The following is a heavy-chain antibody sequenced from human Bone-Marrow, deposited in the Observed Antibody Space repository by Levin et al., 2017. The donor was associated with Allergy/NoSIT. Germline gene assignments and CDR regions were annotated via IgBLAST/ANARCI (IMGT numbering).Heavy chain of an antibody. CDR1: GGSVNVYS. J-gene: IGHJ4*02. CDR3: ARRLRWSAPFDY. Sequence: SETLSLTCGVHGGSVNVYSWSWIRQPPGRGLEYVGERIHGGTTTYNPSLKSRVSMSIDTSKNQFSLSLSSVTAADTAVYYCARRLRWSAPFDYWGEGALVTVSS. V-gene: IGHV4-34*12. CDR2: RIHGGTT. D-gene: IGHD4-23*01.